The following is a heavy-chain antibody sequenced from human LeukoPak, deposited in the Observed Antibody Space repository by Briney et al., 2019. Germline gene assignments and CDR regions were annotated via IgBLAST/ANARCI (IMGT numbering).Heavy chain of an antibody. CDR2: ISAYNGNT. J-gene: IGHJ6*02. V-gene: IGHV1-18*01. CDR3: ARGRLSYYDSSGDYYYYYGMDV. Sequence: ASVKVSCKASGYTFTSYGISWVRQAPGQGLEWMGWISAYNGNTNYAQKFQGRVTITADKSTSTAYMELSSLRSDDTAVYYCARGRLSYYDSSGDYYYYYGMDVWGQGTTVTVSS. D-gene: IGHD3-22*01. CDR1: GYTFTSYG.